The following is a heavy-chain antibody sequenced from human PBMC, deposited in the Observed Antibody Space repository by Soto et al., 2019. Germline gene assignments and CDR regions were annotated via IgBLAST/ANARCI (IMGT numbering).Heavy chain of an antibody. J-gene: IGHJ6*03. CDR3: AKDTHFPIAAAGYYYYYYMDV. V-gene: IGHV3-9*01. CDR1: GFTFSSYA. CDR2: ISCNSGSI. Sequence: PGGSLRLSCAASGFTFSSYAMSWVRQAPGKGLEWVSAISCNSGSIGYADSVKGRFTISRDNAKNSLYLQMNSLRAEDTALYYCAKDTHFPIAAAGYYYYYYMDVWGKGTTVTVSS. D-gene: IGHD6-13*01.